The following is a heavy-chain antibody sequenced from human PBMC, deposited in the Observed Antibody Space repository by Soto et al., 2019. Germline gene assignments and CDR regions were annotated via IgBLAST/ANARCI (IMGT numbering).Heavy chain of an antibody. CDR3: AKDGDIPHPGRNYYYYGMDV. V-gene: IGHV3-30*18. CDR2: ISYDGSNK. Sequence: GGSLRLSCAASGFTFSSYGMHWVRQAPGKGLEWVAVISYDGSNKYYADSVKGRFTISRDNSKNTLYLQMNSLRAEDTAVYYCAKDGDIPHPGRNYYYYGMDVWGQGTTVTVSS. J-gene: IGHJ6*02. D-gene: IGHD2-2*02. CDR1: GFTFSSYG.